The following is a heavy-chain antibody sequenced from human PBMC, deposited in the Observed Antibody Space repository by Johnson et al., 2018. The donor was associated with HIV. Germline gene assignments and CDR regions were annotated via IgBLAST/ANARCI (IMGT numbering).Heavy chain of an antibody. J-gene: IGHJ3*02. D-gene: IGHD6-13*01. Sequence: MMLVESGGSVIRPGGSLRLSCVGTGFTFENYGMSWVRQAPGKGLQWVSGINWNGGSTGYADSVKGRFTISRDNSKNTLYLQMNSLRAEDTAVYYCALLRGAAGDDAFDIWGQGTMVTVSS. CDR3: ALLRGAAGDDAFDI. CDR2: INWNGGST. V-gene: IGHV3-20*04. CDR1: GFTFENYG.